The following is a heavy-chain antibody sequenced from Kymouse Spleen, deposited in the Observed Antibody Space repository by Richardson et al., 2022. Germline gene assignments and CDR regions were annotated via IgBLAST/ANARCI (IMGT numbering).Heavy chain of an antibody. CDR1: GYTFTSYY. J-gene: IGHJ6*02. Sequence: QVQLVQSGAEVKKPGASVKVSCKASGYTFTSYYMHWVRQAPGQGLEWMGIINPSGGSTSYAQKFQGRVTMTRDTSTSTVYMELSSLRSEDTAVYYCAVYGSGSSYYYYYGMDVWGQGTTVTVSS. V-gene: IGHV1-46*03. CDR3: AVYGSGSSYYYYYGMDV. D-gene: IGHD3-10*01. CDR2: INPSGGST.